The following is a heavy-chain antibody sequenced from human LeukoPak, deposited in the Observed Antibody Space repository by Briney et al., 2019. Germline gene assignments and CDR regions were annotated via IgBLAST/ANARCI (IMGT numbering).Heavy chain of an antibody. CDR3: ARDLGYCSGGSCSDY. V-gene: IGHV1-69*05. CDR2: IIPIFGTA. CDR1: GGTFSSYA. J-gene: IGHJ4*02. D-gene: IGHD2-15*01. Sequence: SVKVSCKASGGTFSSYAISWVRQAPGQGLEWMGGIIPIFGTANYAQKFQGRVTMTTDTSTSTAYMELRSLRSDDTAVYYCARDLGYCSGGSCSDYWGQGTLVTVSS.